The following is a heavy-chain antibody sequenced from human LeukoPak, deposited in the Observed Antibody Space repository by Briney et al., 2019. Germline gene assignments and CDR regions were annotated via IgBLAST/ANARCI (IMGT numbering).Heavy chain of an antibody. CDR3: VRASQHLIVVAARNWFDP. D-gene: IGHD2-15*01. V-gene: IGHV4-31*02. J-gene: IGHJ5*02. Sequence: GSTYYNPSLKSRVTISVDTSKNQFSLKLSSETAEDTAVYYCVRASQHLIVVAARNWFDPWGQGTLVTLSS. CDR2: GST.